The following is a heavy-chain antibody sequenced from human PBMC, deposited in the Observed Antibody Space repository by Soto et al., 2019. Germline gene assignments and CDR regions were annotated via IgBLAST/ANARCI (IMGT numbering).Heavy chain of an antibody. CDR2: INHDGSKT. CDR3: VREPWGFSGTWYDY. CDR1: KLSFSSYW. Sequence: GGSLRLSCAASKLSFSSYWMHWVRQVPGKGPAWVSRINHDGSKTEYADSVKGRFTISRDNTNNTLYLQMNSLRVEDTAMYYCVREPWGFSGTWYDYWGQGTLVTVSS. V-gene: IGHV3-74*01. D-gene: IGHD6-13*01. J-gene: IGHJ4*02.